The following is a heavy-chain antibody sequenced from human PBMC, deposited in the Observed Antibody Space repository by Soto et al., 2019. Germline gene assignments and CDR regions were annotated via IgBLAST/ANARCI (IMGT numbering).Heavy chain of an antibody. Sequence: GASVKVSCKASGYTFTGYYMHWVRQAPGQGLEWMGWINPNSGGTNYAQKFQGWVTMTRDTSISTAYMELSRLRSDDTAVYYCAKDKFLNPPRAKKYYYYSYGRDVGGQGTTVTVSS. D-gene: IGHD3-3*01. CDR1: GYTFTGYY. J-gene: IGHJ6*02. V-gene: IGHV1-2*04. CDR3: AKDKFLNPPRAKKYYYYSYGRDV. CDR2: INPNSGGT.